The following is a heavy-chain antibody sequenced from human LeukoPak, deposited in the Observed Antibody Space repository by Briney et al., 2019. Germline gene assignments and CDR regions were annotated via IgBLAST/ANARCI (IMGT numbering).Heavy chain of an antibody. J-gene: IGHJ4*02. Sequence: PGGSLRLSCAASGFTFSSYWMSWVRQAPGKGLEWVANIKQDGREKYYVDSVKGRFAISRDNAKNSLYLQMTSQRAEDTAVYYCASGGRPYYFDYWGQGTLVTVSS. V-gene: IGHV3-7*01. CDR3: ASGGRPYYFDY. D-gene: IGHD3-16*01. CDR2: IKQDGREK. CDR1: GFTFSSYW.